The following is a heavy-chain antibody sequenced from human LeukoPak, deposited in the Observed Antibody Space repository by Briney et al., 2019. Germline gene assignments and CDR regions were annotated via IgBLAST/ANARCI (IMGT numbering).Heavy chain of an antibody. Sequence: SETLSLTCSVSSDSISSSSSYWGWIRQSPGKGLEWIGSIYYSGSTYYNPSLKSRVTISLDTSKNQFSLKLSSVTATDTAVYYCARHGFYYASGPLFDYWGQGTLVTVSS. J-gene: IGHJ4*02. D-gene: IGHD3-10*01. CDR2: IYYSGST. V-gene: IGHV4-39*01. CDR1: SDSISSSSSY. CDR3: ARHGFYYASGPLFDY.